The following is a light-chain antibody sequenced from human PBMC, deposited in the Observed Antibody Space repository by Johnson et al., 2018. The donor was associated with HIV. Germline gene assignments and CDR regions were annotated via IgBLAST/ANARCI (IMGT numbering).Light chain of an antibody. J-gene: IGLJ1*01. Sequence: QSVLTQPPSVSAAPGQKVTISCSGSSSNIGNNYVSWYQQLQGTAPKLLIYDNNKRPSGIPDRFSGSKSGTSATLGITGLQTGDEADYYCGTWDSSLSAYVFGTVTKVTVL. CDR3: GTWDSSLSAYV. CDR1: SSNIGNNY. V-gene: IGLV1-51*01. CDR2: DNN.